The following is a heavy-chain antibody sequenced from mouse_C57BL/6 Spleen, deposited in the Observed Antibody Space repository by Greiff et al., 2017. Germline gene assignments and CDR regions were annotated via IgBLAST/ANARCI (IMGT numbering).Heavy chain of an antibody. D-gene: IGHD1-1*01. CDR1: GFSLTSYG. CDR3: ARHGYYGSSPLWYFDV. CDR2: IWSDGST. V-gene: IGHV2-6-1*01. Sequence: VKLMESGPGLVAPSQSLSITCTVSGFSLTSYGVHWVRQPPGKGLEWLVVIWSDGSTTYNSALKSRLSISKDNSKSQVFLKMNSLQTDDTAMYYCARHGYYGSSPLWYFDVWGTGTTVTVSS. J-gene: IGHJ1*03.